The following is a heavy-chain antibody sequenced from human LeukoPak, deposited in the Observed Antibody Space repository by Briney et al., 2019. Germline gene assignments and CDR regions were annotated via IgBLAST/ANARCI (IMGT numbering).Heavy chain of an antibody. D-gene: IGHD2-2*02. Sequence: GASLRLSRAASGFTFSSYAMSWVRQAPGKGLEWVSAISGSGGSTYYADSVKGRFTISRDNSKNTLYLQMNSLRAEDTAVYYCAKDPSDCSSTSCYTVAFDIWGQGTMVTVSS. V-gene: IGHV3-23*01. CDR3: AKDPSDCSSTSCYTVAFDI. J-gene: IGHJ3*02. CDR1: GFTFSSYA. CDR2: ISGSGGST.